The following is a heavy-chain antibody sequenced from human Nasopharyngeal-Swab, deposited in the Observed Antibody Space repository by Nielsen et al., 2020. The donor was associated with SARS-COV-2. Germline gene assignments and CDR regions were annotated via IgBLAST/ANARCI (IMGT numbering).Heavy chain of an antibody. CDR3: ARGSFWYDSSGYPAEGDAFDI. V-gene: IGHV4-34*01. J-gene: IGHJ3*02. D-gene: IGHD3-22*01. Sequence: SDTLSPTFAAYGGSFSGYYWSWIRQPPGKGLEWIGEINHSGSTNYNPSLKSRVTISVDTSKNQFSLKLSSVTAADTAVYYCARGSFWYDSSGYPAEGDAFDIWGQGTMVTVSS. CDR2: INHSGST. CDR1: GGSFSGYY.